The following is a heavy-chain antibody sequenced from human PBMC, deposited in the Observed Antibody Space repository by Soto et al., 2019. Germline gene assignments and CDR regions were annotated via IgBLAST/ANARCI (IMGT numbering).Heavy chain of an antibody. J-gene: IGHJ4*02. CDR3: ARELSRVRGVIYFDY. CDR2: IYTSGST. CDR1: GGSISSYY. Sequence: KSSETLSLTCTVSGGSISSYYWSWIRQPAGKGLEWIGRIYTSGSTNYNPSLKSRVTMSVDTSKNQFSLKLSSVTAADTAVYYCARELSRVRGVIYFDYWGQGTLVTVSS. D-gene: IGHD3-10*01. V-gene: IGHV4-4*07.